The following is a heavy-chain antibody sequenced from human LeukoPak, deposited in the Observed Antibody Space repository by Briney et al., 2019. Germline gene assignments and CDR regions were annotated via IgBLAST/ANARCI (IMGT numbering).Heavy chain of an antibody. V-gene: IGHV4-39*07. J-gene: IGHJ4*02. CDR3: ARGYPMVRGNFCDY. Sequence: SETLSLTCTVSGGSICSNSYYWGWIRQPPGRGLEWIGSIYHSGSTYYNPSLKSRVTISVDTSKNQFSLKLSSVTAADTAVYYCARGYPMVRGNFCDYWGQGTLVTVSS. CDR1: GGSICSNSYY. CDR2: IYHSGST. D-gene: IGHD3-10*01.